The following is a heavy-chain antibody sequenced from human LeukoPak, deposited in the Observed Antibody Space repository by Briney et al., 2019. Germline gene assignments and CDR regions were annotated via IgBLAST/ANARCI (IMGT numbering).Heavy chain of an antibody. CDR2: IYHSGST. D-gene: IGHD5-18*01. CDR1: GYSISSGYY. Sequence: SETLSLTCTVSGYSISSGYYWGWVRQPPGKGLEWIGEIYHSGSTNYNPSLKSRVTISLDKSKNQFSLKLNSVTAADTAVYYCARLPAGGPRAMVGFYYFDYWGQGTLVTVSS. J-gene: IGHJ4*02. CDR3: ARLPAGGPRAMVGFYYFDY. V-gene: IGHV4-38-2*02.